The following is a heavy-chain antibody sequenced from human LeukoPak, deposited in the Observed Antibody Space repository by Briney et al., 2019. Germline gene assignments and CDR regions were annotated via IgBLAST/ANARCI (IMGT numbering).Heavy chain of an antibody. CDR3: ARGGVGATEFDY. CDR1: GGSISSYY. Sequence: SETLSLTCTVSGGSISSYYWSWMRQPPGKGLEWIGYIYYSGSTNYNPSLKSRVTISVDTSKNQFSLKLSSVTAADTAVYYCARGGVGATEFDYWGQGTLVTVSS. V-gene: IGHV4-59*01. D-gene: IGHD1-26*01. CDR2: IYYSGST. J-gene: IGHJ4*02.